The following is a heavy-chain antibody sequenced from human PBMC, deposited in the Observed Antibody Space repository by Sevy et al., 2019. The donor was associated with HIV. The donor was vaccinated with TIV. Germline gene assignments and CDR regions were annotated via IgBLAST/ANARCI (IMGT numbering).Heavy chain of an antibody. V-gene: IGHV3-48*03. CDR2: ISNSGDTI. J-gene: IGHJ4*02. D-gene: IGHD2-21*01. Sequence: GGSLRLSCVASGFIFSSYEMNWVRQAPGKGLEWVSYISNSGDTISYSDSVRGRFTISRDNARNSLYLQMNSLRAEDTAVYDCARDLPPSATVVPHFDCWGQGNLVTVSS. CDR3: ARDLPPSATVVPHFDC. CDR1: GFIFSSYE.